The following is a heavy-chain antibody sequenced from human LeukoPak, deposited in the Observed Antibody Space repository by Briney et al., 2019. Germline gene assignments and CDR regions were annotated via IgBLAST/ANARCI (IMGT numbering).Heavy chain of an antibody. J-gene: IGHJ4*02. CDR1: GFTFSSYG. V-gene: IGHV3-33*01. Sequence: GGSLRLSCSASGFTFSSYGMHWVRQAPGKGLEWVAVIWYDGSNKYYADSVKGRFTISRDNSNNTLYLQINSLRAEDTAVYYCARAFVDGRIAVAGQFDYWGQGTLVTVSS. CDR3: ARAFVDGRIAVAGQFDY. D-gene: IGHD6-19*01. CDR2: IWYDGSNK.